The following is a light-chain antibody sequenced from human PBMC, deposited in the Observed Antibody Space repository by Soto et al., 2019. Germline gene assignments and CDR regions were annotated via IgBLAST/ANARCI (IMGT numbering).Light chain of an antibody. CDR2: GAS. V-gene: IGKV3-20*01. CDR1: QSVGSL. CDR3: QHYDTSPPLT. J-gene: IGKJ3*01. Sequence: IVLTQSPGTLSLSPGEGATLSCRASQSVGSLLAWYQHKPGQAPRLLIYGASTRATGIPDRFSGGGSGTDFTLTISRLETEDFAVYYCQHYDTSPPLTFGPGTRVDIK.